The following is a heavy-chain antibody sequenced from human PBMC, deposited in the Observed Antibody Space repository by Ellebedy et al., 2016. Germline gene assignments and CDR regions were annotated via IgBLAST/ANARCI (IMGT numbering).Heavy chain of an antibody. Sequence: GGSLRLSCEASGFTFSSYSLHWLRQAPGKRLEWVAVISSDGGIQDFVHSVRGRFAISRDNSKNTLYLQMNSLRAEDTAVYYCAKDLIYGDYADYWGQGTLVTVSS. CDR1: GFTFSSYS. D-gene: IGHD4-17*01. J-gene: IGHJ4*02. V-gene: IGHV3-30*09. CDR2: ISSDGGIQ. CDR3: AKDLIYGDYADY.